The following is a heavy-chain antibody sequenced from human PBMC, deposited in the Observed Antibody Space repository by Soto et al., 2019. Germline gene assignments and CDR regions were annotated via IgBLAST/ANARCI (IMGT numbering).Heavy chain of an antibody. CDR3: ARVGYDYVWGSTRVPYGMDV. D-gene: IGHD3-16*01. CDR2: INPNSGGT. J-gene: IGHJ6*02. Sequence: GSVKVCCKASGYPFTGYYMHLVRQAPGQGLEWMGWINPNSGGTNYAQKFQGWVTMTRDTSISTAYMELSRLRSDDTAVYYCARVGYDYVWGSTRVPYGMDVWGQGTTVTVSS. V-gene: IGHV1-2*04. CDR1: GYPFTGYY.